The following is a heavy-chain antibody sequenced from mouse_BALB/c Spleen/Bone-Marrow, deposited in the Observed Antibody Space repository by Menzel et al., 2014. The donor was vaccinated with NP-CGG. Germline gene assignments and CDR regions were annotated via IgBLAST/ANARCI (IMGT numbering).Heavy chain of an antibody. CDR3: ARLTYYGLSDY. D-gene: IGHD1-2*01. CDR1: GFDFSRYW. CDR2: INPESSTI. Sequence: EVKVVESGGGLVQPGGSLKLSCTASGFDFSRYWMSWVRQAPGKGLQWIGEINPESSTINYTPSLKDKFIISRDNAKNTLYLQTNKVRSEDTALYYCARLTYYGLSDYWGQGTTLTVSS. J-gene: IGHJ2*01. V-gene: IGHV4-1*02.